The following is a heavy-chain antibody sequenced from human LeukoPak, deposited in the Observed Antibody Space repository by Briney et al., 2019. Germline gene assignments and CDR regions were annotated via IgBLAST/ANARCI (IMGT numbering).Heavy chain of an antibody. CDR2: IKEDGSAK. D-gene: IGHD3-9*01. Sequence: GGSLRLSCAASGFTFSSNWMSWVRQAPGKGLELVANIKEDGSAKYYVDSVKGRFTISRDNAKNSLYLQMNSLRAEDMAVYYCARILTGYDAFDYWGQGILVTVSS. CDR1: GFTFSSNW. CDR3: ARILTGYDAFDY. V-gene: IGHV3-7*01. J-gene: IGHJ4*02.